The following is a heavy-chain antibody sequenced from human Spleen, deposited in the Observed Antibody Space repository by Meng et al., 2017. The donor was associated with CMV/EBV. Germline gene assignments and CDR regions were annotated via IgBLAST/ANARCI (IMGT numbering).Heavy chain of an antibody. Sequence: VYGGSLSNSYWSWIRQPPGKGLEWIGEINHSGSTNYNPSLKSRVTISVDTPKNQFSLKLSSVTAADTAVYYCARGGNYYESSGYLAYWGQGTLVTVSS. CDR1: GGSLSNSY. CDR3: ARGGNYYESSGYLAY. V-gene: IGHV4-34*01. CDR2: INHSGST. D-gene: IGHD3-22*01. J-gene: IGHJ4*02.